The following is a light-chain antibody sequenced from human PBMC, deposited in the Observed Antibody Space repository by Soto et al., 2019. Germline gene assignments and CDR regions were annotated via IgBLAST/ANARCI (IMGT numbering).Light chain of an antibody. CDR2: EVS. Sequence: QSVLTQPASVSGSPGQSITISCTGPSSDVGGYNYVSWYQQHPGKAPKLMIYEVSNRPSGVSNRFSGSKSGNTASLTISGLQAEDEADYYCSSSTSSSTYVFGTGTKVTVL. CDR1: SSDVGGYNY. CDR3: SSSTSSSTYV. V-gene: IGLV2-14*01. J-gene: IGLJ1*01.